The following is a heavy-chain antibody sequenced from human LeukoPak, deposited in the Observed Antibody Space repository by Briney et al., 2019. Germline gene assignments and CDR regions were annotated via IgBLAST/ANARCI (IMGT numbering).Heavy chain of an antibody. D-gene: IGHD3/OR15-3a*01. Sequence: PGGSLRLSCATSGFTFSSYGFHWVRQVPGQGLEWVANIKQDGSEKFYVASVKGRFTISRDNGKSSLYLQMNSLRAEDTALYYCATSYDMGWLIGYWGQGTLVTVSS. CDR2: IKQDGSEK. J-gene: IGHJ4*02. V-gene: IGHV3-7*03. CDR3: ATSYDMGWLIGY. CDR1: GFTFSSYG.